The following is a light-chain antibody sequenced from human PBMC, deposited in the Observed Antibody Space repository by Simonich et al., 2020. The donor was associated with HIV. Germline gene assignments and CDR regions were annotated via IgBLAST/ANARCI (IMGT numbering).Light chain of an antibody. V-gene: IGKV3-15*01. CDR1: QSVSSN. CDR3: QQYNNWPPYT. Sequence: EIVMTQSPATLSVSPGERATLSCRASQSVSSNLAWYQQKPVQAPRILLYGAATRATGIPARFSGRGSGPEFTLTISSLQSEDFAVYYCQQYNNWPPYTFGQGTKLEIK. CDR2: GAA. J-gene: IGKJ2*01.